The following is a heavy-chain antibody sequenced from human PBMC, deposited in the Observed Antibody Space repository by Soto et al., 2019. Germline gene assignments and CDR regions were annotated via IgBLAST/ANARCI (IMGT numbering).Heavy chain of an antibody. Sequence: EVQLLESGGGLVQPGGSLRLSCAASGFTFSSYAMSWVRQAPGKGLEWVSAISGSGGSTYYSDSVKGRFTISRDNSKNTLYLQMNILRAEDPAVYYCCLGVTIGDYGGEYYFDYWGQGTLVTVS. J-gene: IGHJ4*02. CDR3: CLGVTIGDYGGEYYFDY. CDR2: ISGSGGST. CDR1: GFTFSSYA. V-gene: IGHV3-23*01. D-gene: IGHD4-17*01.